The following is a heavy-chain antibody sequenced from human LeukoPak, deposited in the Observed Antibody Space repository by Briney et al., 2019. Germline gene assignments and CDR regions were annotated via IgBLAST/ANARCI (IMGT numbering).Heavy chain of an antibody. Sequence: SETLSLTCTVSGGSISSSSYYWGWIRQPPGKGLEWIGSIYYSGSTYYNPSLKSRVTISVDTSKNQFSLKLSSVTAADTAVYYCARDFIGGTTSYYYYYGMDVWGQGTTVTVSS. V-gene: IGHV4-39*07. CDR1: GGSISSSSYY. J-gene: IGHJ6*02. CDR3: ARDFIGGTTSYYYYYGMDV. CDR2: IYYSGST. D-gene: IGHD4-17*01.